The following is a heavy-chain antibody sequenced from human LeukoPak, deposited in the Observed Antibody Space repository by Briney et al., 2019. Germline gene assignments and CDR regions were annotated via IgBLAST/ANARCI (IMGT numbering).Heavy chain of an antibody. V-gene: IGHV3-21*01. D-gene: IGHD6-13*01. CDR2: ISSSSSYI. CDR1: GFTFSSYS. Sequence: GGSLRLSCAASGFTFSSYSMNWVRQAPGKGLEWVSSISSSSSYIYYADSVKGRFTISRDNAKNSLYLQMNSLRAKDTAVYYCARSPYSSSWYYFDYWGQGTLVTVSS. J-gene: IGHJ4*02. CDR3: ARSPYSSSWYYFDY.